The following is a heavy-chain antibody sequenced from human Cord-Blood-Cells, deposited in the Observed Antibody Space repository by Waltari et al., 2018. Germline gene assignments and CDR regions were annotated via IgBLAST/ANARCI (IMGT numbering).Heavy chain of an antibody. CDR1: GGTFSSYA. Sequence: QVQLVQSGAEVKNPGSSVKVYCTASGGTFSSYATSWVRQAPGPGLEWMGRIIPILGIANYAQKFQGRVTITADKSTSTAYMELSSLRSEDTAVYYCARGPQINPEGYSGYDYAFDIWGQGTMVTVSS. V-gene: IGHV1-69*09. J-gene: IGHJ3*02. CDR2: IIPILGIA. CDR3: ARGPQINPEGYSGYDYAFDI. D-gene: IGHD5-12*01.